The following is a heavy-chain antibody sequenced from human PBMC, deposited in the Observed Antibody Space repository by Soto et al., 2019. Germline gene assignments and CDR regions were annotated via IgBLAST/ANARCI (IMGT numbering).Heavy chain of an antibody. D-gene: IGHD5-18*01. CDR2: ISGSGGST. J-gene: IGHJ5*02. Sequence: GGSLRLSCAASGFTFSSYAMSWVRQAPGKGLEWVSAISGSGGSTYYADSVKGRFTISRDNSKNTLYLQMNSLRAEDTAVYYCAKAGLRFPDTAMVTYEVLSWFDPWGQGTLVTVSS. V-gene: IGHV3-23*01. CDR1: GFTFSSYA. CDR3: AKAGLRFPDTAMVTYEVLSWFDP.